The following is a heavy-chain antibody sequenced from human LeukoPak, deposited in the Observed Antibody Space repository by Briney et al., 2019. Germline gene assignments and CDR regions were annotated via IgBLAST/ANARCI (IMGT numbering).Heavy chain of an antibody. Sequence: GGSLRLSCAASGFTFSTYWMHWVRQAPGKGLVWVSRINPDGTTTSYADSVKGRFTISRDNAKDTVYLQMNSLRAEDTAVYYCARVSIGWYSFDYWGQGTLVTASS. V-gene: IGHV3-74*01. CDR2: INPDGTTT. D-gene: IGHD6-19*01. CDR3: ARVSIGWYSFDY. CDR1: GFTFSTYW. J-gene: IGHJ4*02.